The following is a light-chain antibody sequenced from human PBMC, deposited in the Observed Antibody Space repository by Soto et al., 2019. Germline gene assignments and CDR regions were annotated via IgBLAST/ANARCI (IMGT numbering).Light chain of an antibody. Sequence: QSALTQPASVSGSPGQSITISCTGTSSDVGSYNLVSWYQQYPGTAPKLMIYEDSKRPSGVSNRFSGSKSGNTASLTISGLQAEDEADYYCCSYAGDLALFGGGTKVTVL. V-gene: IGLV2-23*01. CDR2: EDS. CDR1: SSDVGSYNL. J-gene: IGLJ2*01. CDR3: CSYAGDLAL.